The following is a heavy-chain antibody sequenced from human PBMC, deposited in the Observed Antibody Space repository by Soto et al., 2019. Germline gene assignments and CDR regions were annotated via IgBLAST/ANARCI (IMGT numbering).Heavy chain of an antibody. D-gene: IGHD2-15*01. CDR3: ARVGPGYCSGGSCYWFDP. CDR1: GYTFTSYG. Sequence: ASVKVSCKASGYTFTSYGISWVRQAPGRGLEWMGWISAYNGNTNYAQKLQGRVTMTTDTSTSTAYMELRSLRSDDTAVYYCARVGPGYCSGGSCYWFDPWGQGTLVTVSS. CDR2: ISAYNGNT. V-gene: IGHV1-18*01. J-gene: IGHJ5*02.